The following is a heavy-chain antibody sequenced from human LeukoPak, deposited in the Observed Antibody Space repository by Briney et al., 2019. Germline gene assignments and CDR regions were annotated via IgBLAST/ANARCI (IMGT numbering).Heavy chain of an antibody. CDR2: ISAYNGNT. D-gene: IGHD3-10*01. CDR1: GYTFTSYG. J-gene: IGHJ6*03. V-gene: IGHV1-18*01. CDR3: ARQTTLITMVRGGNYYMDV. Sequence: GASVKVSCKASGYTFTSYGISWVRQAPGQWLEWMGWISAYNGNTNYAQKLQGRVTMTTDTSTSTAYMELRSLRSDDTAVYYCARQTTLITMVRGGNYYMDVWGKGTTVTVSS.